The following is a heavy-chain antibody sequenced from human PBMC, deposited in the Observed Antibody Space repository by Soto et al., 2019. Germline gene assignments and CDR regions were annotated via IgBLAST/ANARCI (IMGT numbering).Heavy chain of an antibody. J-gene: IGHJ4*02. V-gene: IGHV3-21*01. CDR1: GFTFSSYS. Sequence: EVQLVESGGGLVKPGGSLRLSCAASGFTFSSYSMNWVRQAPGKGLEWVSSISSSSSYIYYADSVKGRFTISRDNAKNSLYLQMNSLRAEDTAVYYCARVEWGPAGSFDYWGQGTLVTVFS. D-gene: IGHD1-26*01. CDR3: ARVEWGPAGSFDY. CDR2: ISSSSSYI.